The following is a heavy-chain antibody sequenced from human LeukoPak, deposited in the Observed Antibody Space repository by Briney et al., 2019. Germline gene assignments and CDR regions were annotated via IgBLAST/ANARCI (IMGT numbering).Heavy chain of an antibody. V-gene: IGHV5-51*01. Sequence: GESLKISCKGSGYYFRNYWIAWVRQMPGKGLEWMGNIYPGDSDTRYSPSFQGQVTISADKSISTAYLQWSSLKASDTAMYYCARPRPYYYGMDVWGQGTTVTVSS. CDR3: ARPRPYYYGMDV. CDR1: GYYFRNYW. J-gene: IGHJ6*02. CDR2: IYPGDSDT.